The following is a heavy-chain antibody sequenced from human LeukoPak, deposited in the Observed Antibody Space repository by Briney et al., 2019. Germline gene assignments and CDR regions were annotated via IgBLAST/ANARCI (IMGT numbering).Heavy chain of an antibody. J-gene: IGHJ4*02. CDR1: GFTVSSNY. CDR3: ARGPVSSGSDNDY. V-gene: IGHV3-53*04. Sequence: PGGSLRLSCAASGFTVSSNYMSWVRQAPGKGMEWVSVIYSGGSTYYADSVQGRFTISRHNSKNTLYLQMNSLRAEDTAVYYCARGPVSSGSDNDYWGQGTLVTVSS. CDR2: IYSGGST. D-gene: IGHD3-22*01.